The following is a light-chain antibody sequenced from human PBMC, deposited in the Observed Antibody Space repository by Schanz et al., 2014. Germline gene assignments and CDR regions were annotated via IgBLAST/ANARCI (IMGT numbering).Light chain of an antibody. J-gene: IGKJ3*01. CDR2: NAS. CDR3: QQRYNWPRA. CDR1: ETVNGRF. V-gene: IGKV3D-20*02. Sequence: EIVLTQSPGTLSLSPGETATLSCRASETVNGRFLAWYQQKPGQAPRLLIYNASRRATGIPDRFSGSGSGTDFILTISSLEPEDSAVYYCQQRYNWPRAFGPGTKVDIK.